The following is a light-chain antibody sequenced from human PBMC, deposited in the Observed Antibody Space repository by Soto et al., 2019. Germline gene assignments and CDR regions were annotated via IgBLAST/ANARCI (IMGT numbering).Light chain of an antibody. V-gene: IGKV1-17*01. Sequence: DIQMTQSPTSLSTSVGDRVTITCRASQGIRYDLLWYQQRLGKAPKRLIYGASSLQSGVPSRFSGSGSGTEFTLTISSLQPEDVATYYCLQHNSYPFSFGPGTKVDIK. J-gene: IGKJ3*01. CDR3: LQHNSYPFS. CDR2: GAS. CDR1: QGIRYD.